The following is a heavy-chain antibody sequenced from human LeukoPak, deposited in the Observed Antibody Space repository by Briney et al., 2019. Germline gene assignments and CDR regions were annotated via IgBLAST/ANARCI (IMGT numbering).Heavy chain of an antibody. CDR1: GFTFSDYA. J-gene: IGHJ3*02. CDR3: SRFYSSGWASGAFDI. D-gene: IGHD3-22*01. V-gene: IGHV3-49*04. Sequence: PGRSLRLSCTTSGFTFSDYAVSWVRQAPGKGLEWIGFIRNKANGGTTEYAASAKGRFTISRDDSKTIAHLQMSSLKTEDTAVYYCSRFYSSGWASGAFDIWGQGTMVTVSS. CDR2: IRNKANGGTT.